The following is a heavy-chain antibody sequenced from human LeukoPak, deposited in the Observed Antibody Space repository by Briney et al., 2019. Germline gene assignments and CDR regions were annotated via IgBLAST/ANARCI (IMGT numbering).Heavy chain of an antibody. CDR3: AKDDCGGGCYSGYDY. V-gene: IGHV3-30*18. J-gene: IGHJ4*02. Sequence: GGSLRLSCAASGFTFSSYGMHWVRQAPGKGLEWVAVISYDGSNKYYADSVKGRFTISRDNSKNTLYLQMNSLRAEDTAVYYCAKDDCGGGCYSGYDYWGQGTLVTVSS. CDR1: GFTFSSYG. CDR2: ISYDGSNK. D-gene: IGHD2-21*02.